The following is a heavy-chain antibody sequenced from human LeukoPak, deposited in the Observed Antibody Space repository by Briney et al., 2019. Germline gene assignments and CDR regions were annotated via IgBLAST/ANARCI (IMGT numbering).Heavy chain of an antibody. V-gene: IGHV3-74*01. CDR3: ARGLTVKDY. J-gene: IGHJ4*02. CDR2: IHKDGSST. CDR1: GFTFSSKW. D-gene: IGHD1-20*01. Sequence: GGSLRLSCAASGFTFSSKWMQWVRQAPGKGLVWVSRIHKDGSSTIYADSVKGRFTISRDNAKNTLYLQMNGLRAEDTAVYYCARGLTVKDYWGQGTLVTVSS.